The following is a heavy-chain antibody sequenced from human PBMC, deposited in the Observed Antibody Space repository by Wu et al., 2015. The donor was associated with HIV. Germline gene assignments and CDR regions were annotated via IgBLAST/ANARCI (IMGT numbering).Heavy chain of an antibody. Sequence: QVQLVQSGAEVKKPGASVKVSCKASGYTFTSYGISWVRQAPGQGLEWMGWISAYNGNTNYAQKLQGRVTMTRDTSISTAYMELSRLRSDDTAVYYCARDPLWFGEAPYYYYGMDVWGQGTTVTVSS. V-gene: IGHV1-18*01. D-gene: IGHD3-10*01. J-gene: IGHJ6*02. CDR1: GYTFTSYG. CDR2: ISAYNGNT. CDR3: ARDPLWFGEAPYYYYGMDV.